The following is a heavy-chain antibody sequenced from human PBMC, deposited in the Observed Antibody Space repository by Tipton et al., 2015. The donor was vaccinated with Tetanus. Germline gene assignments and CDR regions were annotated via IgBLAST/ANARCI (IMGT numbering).Heavy chain of an antibody. CDR3: ARPRGNWNSNFDY. CDR1: GGSISSSSYY. CDR2: IYYSGST. J-gene: IGHJ4*02. Sequence: TLSLTCTVSGGSISSSSYYWGWIRQPPGKGLEWIGSIYYSGSTYYTPSLKSRVTISVDTSKNQFSLKLSSVTAADTAVYYCARPRGNWNSNFDYWGQGTLVTVSS. V-gene: IGHV4-39*01. D-gene: IGHD1-7*01.